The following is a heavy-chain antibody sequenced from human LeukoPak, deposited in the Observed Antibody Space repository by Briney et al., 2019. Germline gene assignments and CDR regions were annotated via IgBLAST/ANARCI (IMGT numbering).Heavy chain of an antibody. Sequence: GGSLRLSCTASGFTFGDYAMSWVRQAPGKGLEWVGFIRSKAYGGTTEYAASVKGRFTISRDDSKSIAYLQMNSLKTEDTAVYYCTRYYDSSGYYLPIRYYYYYYYMDVWGKGTTVTISS. CDR3: TRYYDSSGYYLPIRYYYYYYYMDV. CDR2: IRSKAYGGTT. D-gene: IGHD3-22*01. CDR1: GFTFGDYA. V-gene: IGHV3-49*04. J-gene: IGHJ6*03.